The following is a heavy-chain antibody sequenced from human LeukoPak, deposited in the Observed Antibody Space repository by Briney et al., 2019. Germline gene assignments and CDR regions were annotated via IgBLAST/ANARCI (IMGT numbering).Heavy chain of an antibody. V-gene: IGHV3-23*01. CDR1: GFTFSNYA. Sequence: GGSLRLSCTASGFTFSNYAMSWVRQAPGKGLEWVSTISDIADGTYYADSVKGRFTISRENSKTTVYLQINGLRAEDTAVYYCARLTLAYWGQGTLVSVSS. CDR2: ISDIADGT. D-gene: IGHD2-21*02. J-gene: IGHJ4*02. CDR3: ARLTLAY.